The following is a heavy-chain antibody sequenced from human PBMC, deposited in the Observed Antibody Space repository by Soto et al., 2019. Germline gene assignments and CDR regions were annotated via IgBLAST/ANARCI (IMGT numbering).Heavy chain of an antibody. J-gene: IGHJ4*02. CDR1: GFSFSSYW. CDR2: IKFDGSDK. V-gene: IGHV3-7*04. Sequence: EVQLVESGGGLVQPGGSLRLSCAASGFSFSSYWMSWVRQAPGKGLEWVANIKFDGSDKYYVDSVKGRFTISRDNAKNSLYRQMNSLRTEDTAVYYGVRGGGAFDYWGQGTLVTVSS. CDR3: VRGGGAFDY. D-gene: IGHD3-16*01.